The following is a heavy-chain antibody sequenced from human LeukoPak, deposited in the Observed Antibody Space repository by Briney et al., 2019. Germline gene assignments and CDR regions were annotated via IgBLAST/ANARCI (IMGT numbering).Heavy chain of an antibody. D-gene: IGHD3-10*01. V-gene: IGHV3-23*01. CDR3: AKATPFITMVRGVPNDY. CDR2: ISGSGGST. Sequence: GGSLRLSCAASGFTFSSYAMSWVRQAPGKRLEWVSAISGSGGSTYYADSVKGRFTISRDNSKNTLYLQMNSLRAEDTAVYYCAKATPFITMVRGVPNDYWGQGTLVTVSS. CDR1: GFTFSSYA. J-gene: IGHJ4*02.